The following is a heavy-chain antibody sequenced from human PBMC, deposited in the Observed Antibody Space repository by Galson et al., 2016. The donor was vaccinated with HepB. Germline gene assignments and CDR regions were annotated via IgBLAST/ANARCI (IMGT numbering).Heavy chain of an antibody. CDR1: GFTFSNYA. CDR2: ISYDASNK. Sequence: SLRLSCAASGFTFSNYAMHWVRQAPGKGLEWVAVISYDASNKYYADSAKGRFTISRDNSKNTLDLQMNSLRAEDTAVYYCAKLLELYRLGLYDYYGMDVWGKGTTVTVSS. CDR3: AKLLELYRLGLYDYYGMDV. D-gene: IGHD2-8*02. J-gene: IGHJ6*04. V-gene: IGHV3-30*18.